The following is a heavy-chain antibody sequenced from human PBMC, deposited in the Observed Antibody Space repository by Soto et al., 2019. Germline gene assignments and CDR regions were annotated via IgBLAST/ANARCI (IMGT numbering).Heavy chain of an antibody. J-gene: IGHJ3*02. V-gene: IGHV3-9*01. CDR2: ISWNSGSI. CDR3: AKDISRRSSGWYGHYSKLDAFDI. Sequence: PGGSLRLSCAASGFTFDDYAMHWVRQAPGKGLEWVSGISWNSGSIGYADSVKGRFTISRDNAKNSLYLQMNSLRAEDTALYYCAKDISRRSSGWYGHYSKLDAFDIWGQGTMVTVSS. D-gene: IGHD6-19*01. CDR1: GFTFDDYA.